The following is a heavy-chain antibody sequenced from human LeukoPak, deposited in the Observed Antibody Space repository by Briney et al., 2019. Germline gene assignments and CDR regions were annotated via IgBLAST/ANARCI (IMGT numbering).Heavy chain of an antibody. CDR2: INPNSGGT. V-gene: IGHV1-2*02. Sequence: ASVKVSCKASGGTFSSYAISWVRQAPGQGLEWMGWINPNSGGTNYAQKFQGRVTMTRDTSISTAYMELSRLRSDDTAVYYCAREANDSSGYYPKHDAFDIWGQGTMVTVSS. CDR1: GGTFSSYA. J-gene: IGHJ3*02. D-gene: IGHD3-22*01. CDR3: AREANDSSGYYPKHDAFDI.